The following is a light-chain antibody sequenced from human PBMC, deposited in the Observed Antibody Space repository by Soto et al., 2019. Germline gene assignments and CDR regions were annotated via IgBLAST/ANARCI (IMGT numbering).Light chain of an antibody. CDR3: SSYTSSSTLYV. CDR1: SSDVGGYNY. Sequence: QSVLTQPASVSGSPGQSITISCTGTSSDVGGYNYVSWYQQHPGKAPKLMIYDVSNRPSGVSNRFSGSKSGNTASLTISGLQAEDEAVYYCSSYTSSSTLYVFGTGNKLTVL. J-gene: IGLJ1*01. CDR2: DVS. V-gene: IGLV2-14*01.